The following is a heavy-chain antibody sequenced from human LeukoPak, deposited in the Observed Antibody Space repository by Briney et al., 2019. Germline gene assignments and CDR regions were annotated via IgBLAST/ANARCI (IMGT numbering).Heavy chain of an antibody. D-gene: IGHD6-19*01. CDR3: ARVDSSGWYWYSFDD. CDR1: GFTFSGYW. J-gene: IGHJ4*02. V-gene: IGHV3-74*01. CDR2: ISSDGSST. Sequence: PGGSLRLSCTASGFTFSGYWMHWVRQAPGKGLVWVSRISSDGSSTAFADSVKGRFTISRDNAKNTLYLQMNSLRAEDTAIYYCARVDSSGWYWYSFDDWGQGTLVTVSS.